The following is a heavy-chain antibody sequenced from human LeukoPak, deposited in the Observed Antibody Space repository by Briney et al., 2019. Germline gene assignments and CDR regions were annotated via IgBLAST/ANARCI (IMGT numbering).Heavy chain of an antibody. D-gene: IGHD6-19*01. Sequence: SVKVSCKASGGTFSSYAISWVRQAPGQGLEWMGGIIPIFGTANYAQKFQGRVTITADESTSTAYMELSSLRSDDTAVYYCAREEKPGPGIAVAGTNYWGQGTLVTVSS. CDR3: AREEKPGPGIAVAGTNY. J-gene: IGHJ4*02. CDR1: GGTFSSYA. V-gene: IGHV1-69*01. CDR2: IIPIFGTA.